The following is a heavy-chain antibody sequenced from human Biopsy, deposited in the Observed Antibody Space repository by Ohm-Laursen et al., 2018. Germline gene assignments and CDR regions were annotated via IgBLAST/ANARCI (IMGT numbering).Heavy chain of an antibody. J-gene: IGHJ4*02. D-gene: IGHD1-1*01. CDR2: FAPANGKT. CDR3: AADIKVWNVNY. CDR1: GYTLTELS. V-gene: IGHV1-24*01. Sequence: ASVKVSCKVSGYTLTELSMHWVRQAPGKGLEWMGGFAPANGKTVYAQNFQARVSMTEDTSTDTAYMELRSLRSEDTAEYSCAADIKVWNVNYWGQGAQVTVSS.